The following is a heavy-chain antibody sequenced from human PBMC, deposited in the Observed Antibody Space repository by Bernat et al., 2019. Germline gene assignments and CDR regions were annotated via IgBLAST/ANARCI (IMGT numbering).Heavy chain of an antibody. D-gene: IGHD3-3*01. J-gene: IGHJ4*02. V-gene: IGHV1-18*01. CDR3: AREWDY. CDR2: ISPYSGNT. Sequence: QVQLVQSGAEVKKPGASVRVSCKASGYTFSSYGISWVRQAPGQGLEWMGWISPYSGNTIYAQRLQGRVTMTTDTSTNTAYMELRSLIFDDTAVYYCAREWDYWGQGTLVTVSS. CDR1: GYTFSSYG.